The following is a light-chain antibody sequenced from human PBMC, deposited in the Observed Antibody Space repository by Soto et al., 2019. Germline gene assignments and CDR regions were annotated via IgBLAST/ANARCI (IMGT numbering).Light chain of an antibody. CDR1: QRVSSN. CDR2: GAS. J-gene: IGKJ2*01. CDR3: QQNNNSPYT. V-gene: IGKV3-15*01. Sequence: EIVMTQSPATLSVSPGERVTLSCRASQRVSSNLDGYQQKPGQAPRLLIYGASNRSTGIPSRFSGSGSGTEFTLTISSLQSEDFAVYYCQQNNNSPYTFGQGTKLESK.